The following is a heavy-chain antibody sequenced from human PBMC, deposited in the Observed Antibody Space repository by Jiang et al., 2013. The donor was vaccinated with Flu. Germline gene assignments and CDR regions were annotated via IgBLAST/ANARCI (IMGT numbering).Heavy chain of an antibody. D-gene: IGHD6-19*01. CDR1: GYTFTSYG. CDR3: ARDRPLVEQWLVAYYYYGMDV. J-gene: IGHJ6*02. V-gene: IGHV1-18*01. CDR2: ISAYNGNT. Sequence: SGAEVKKPGASVKVSCKASGYTFTSYGISWVRQAPGQGLEWMGWISAYNGNTNYAQKLQGRVTMTTDTSTSTAYMELRSLRSDDTAVYYCARDRPLVEQWLVAYYYYGMDVWGQGTTVTVSS.